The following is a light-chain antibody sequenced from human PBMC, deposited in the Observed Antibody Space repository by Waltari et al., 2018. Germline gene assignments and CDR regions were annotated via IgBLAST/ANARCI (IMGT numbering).Light chain of an antibody. CDR2: DAS. CDR1: QSVSSY. J-gene: IGKJ1*01. V-gene: IGKV3-11*01. CDR3: HQRANWPWT. Sequence: EIVLTQYPATLSLSPGERATLSCRASQSVSSYLAWYQQKPGQAPRLLIYDASNRATGIPARFSGSGSGTDFTLSISSLEPEDFAVYYCHQRANWPWTFGHGTKVEIK.